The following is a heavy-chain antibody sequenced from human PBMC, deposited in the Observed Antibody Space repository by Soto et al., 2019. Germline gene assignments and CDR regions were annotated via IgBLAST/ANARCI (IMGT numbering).Heavy chain of an antibody. V-gene: IGHV3-7*03. CDR2: IKQDGSEK. J-gene: IGHJ4*02. Sequence: XGSLRLSCAASGFTFSSYWMSWVRQAPGKGLEWVANIKQDGSEKYYVDSVKGRFTISRDNAKNSLYLQMNSLRAEDTAVYYCARDVDGGGYLYYFDYWGQGTLATVSS. CDR3: ARDVDGGGYLYYFDY. CDR1: GFTFSSYW. D-gene: IGHD2-15*01.